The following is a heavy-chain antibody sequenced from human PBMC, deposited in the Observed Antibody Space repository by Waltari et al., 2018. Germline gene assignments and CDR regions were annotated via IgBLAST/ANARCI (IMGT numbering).Heavy chain of an antibody. CDR1: GFTFSEYA. CDR3: AKDQGWELYNYYFDY. V-gene: IGHV3-23*01. CDR2: IVGGGTGT. D-gene: IGHD3-10*01. J-gene: IGHJ4*02. Sequence: EVQLLESGGGLVQPGGSLRLSCAVSGFTFSEYAMSWVRQAPGKGLGWGSSIVGGGTGTYSADSVKGRVTISRDKSKNTLYLQMNSLRAEDTAVYYCAKDQGWELYNYYFDYWGQGILVTVSS.